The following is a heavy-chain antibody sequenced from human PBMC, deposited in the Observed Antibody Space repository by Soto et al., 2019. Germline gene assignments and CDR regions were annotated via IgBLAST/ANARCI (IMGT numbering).Heavy chain of an antibody. CDR1: GFTFNSYN. CDR3: ARTMYYYGSGDY. Sequence: GGSLRLSCTASGFTFNSYNMKWVRQAPGKGLEWVSSITGSSSYTYYADSVKGRFTISRDNAKNSLYLQMDSLTPEDTAVYYCARTMYYYGSGDYWGQGTLVTVSS. D-gene: IGHD3-10*01. V-gene: IGHV3-21*01. J-gene: IGHJ4*02. CDR2: ITGSSSYT.